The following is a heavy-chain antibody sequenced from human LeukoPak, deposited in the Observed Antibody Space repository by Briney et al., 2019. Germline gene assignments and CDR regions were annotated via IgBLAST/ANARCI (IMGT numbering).Heavy chain of an antibody. J-gene: IGHJ2*01. V-gene: IGHV3-74*01. CDR2: IKSDWIIT. CDR3: VRERYCTATSCYNSFDL. CDR1: GFTLSSYW. D-gene: IGHD2-2*02. Sequence: GGSLRLSCAASGFTLSSYWMHWVSQAPGKGLVGVSHIKSDWIITIYADSVKARFTISTDNAKNTLFLQMNILRAEDTAVYYCVRERYCTATSCYNSFDLWGRGTLVTVSS.